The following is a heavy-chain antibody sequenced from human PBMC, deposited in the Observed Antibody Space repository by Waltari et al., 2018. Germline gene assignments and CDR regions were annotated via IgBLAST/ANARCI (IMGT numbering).Heavy chain of an antibody. CDR3: TTLFGDFWSGYFFDY. CDR1: GFSFSNAW. Sequence: EVQLVESGGDLVRPGGSLRLSCAASGFSFSNAWMSWVRQAPGKGREGVGRIKSKTDGGTTDYAAPVKGRFTISRDDSENTLYLQMNSLKTEDTAVYYCTTLFGDFWSGYFFDYWGQGTLVTVSS. V-gene: IGHV3-15*01. D-gene: IGHD3-3*01. J-gene: IGHJ4*02. CDR2: IKSKTDGGTT.